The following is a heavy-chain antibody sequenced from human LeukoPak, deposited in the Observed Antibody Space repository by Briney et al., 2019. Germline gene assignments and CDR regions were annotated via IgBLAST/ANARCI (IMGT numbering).Heavy chain of an antibody. V-gene: IGHV3-21*01. Sequence: GGSLRLSCAASGFTFSSYSMNWVRQAPGKGLEWVSSISSSSSYIYYADSVKGRFTISRDNAKNSLYLQMNSLRAEDTAVYYCARFDRGTAMVTLSGFDYWGQGTLVTVSS. CDR1: GFTFSSYS. D-gene: IGHD5-18*01. J-gene: IGHJ4*02. CDR2: ISSSSSYI. CDR3: ARFDRGTAMVTLSGFDY.